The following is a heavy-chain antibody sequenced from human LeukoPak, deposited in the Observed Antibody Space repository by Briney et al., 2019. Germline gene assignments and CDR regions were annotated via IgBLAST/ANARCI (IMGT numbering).Heavy chain of an antibody. CDR1: GFTFSGSA. CDR2: ISYDGSNK. Sequence: GGSLRLSCAASGFTFSGSAMHWVRQAPGKGLEWVAVISYDGSNKYYADSVKGRFTISRDNSKNTLYLQMNSLRAEDTAVYYCARDRISGWYAFDIWGQGTMVTVSS. CDR3: ARDRISGWYAFDI. D-gene: IGHD6-19*01. J-gene: IGHJ3*02. V-gene: IGHV3-30-3*01.